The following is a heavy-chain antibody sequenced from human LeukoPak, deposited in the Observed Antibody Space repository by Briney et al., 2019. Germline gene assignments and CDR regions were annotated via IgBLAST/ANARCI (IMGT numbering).Heavy chain of an antibody. CDR2: TRSKAYGGTT. D-gene: IGHD1-26*01. V-gene: IGHV3-49*05. CDR3: TRGKVGATLGWFDP. J-gene: IGHJ5*02. Sequence: NPGGSLRLSCTASGFTFGDYAMSWFRQAPGKGLEWVGFTRSKAYGGTTEYAASVKGRFTISRDDSKSIAYLQMNSLKTEDTAVYYCTRGKVGATLGWFDPWGQGTLVTVSS. CDR1: GFTFGDYA.